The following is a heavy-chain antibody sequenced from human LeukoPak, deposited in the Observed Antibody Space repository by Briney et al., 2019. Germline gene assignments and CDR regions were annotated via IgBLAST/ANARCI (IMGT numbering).Heavy chain of an antibody. V-gene: IGHV3-23*01. CDR1: GFTFSSYA. Sequence: GGSLRLSCAASGFTFSSYAMSWVRQAPGKGLEWVSAISGSGGSTYYADSVKGRFTISRDNSKNALYLQMNSLRAEDTAVYYCAEGRLLWFGELLEYDAFDIWGQGTMVTVSS. CDR2: ISGSGGST. J-gene: IGHJ3*02. CDR3: AEGRLLWFGELLEYDAFDI. D-gene: IGHD3-10*01.